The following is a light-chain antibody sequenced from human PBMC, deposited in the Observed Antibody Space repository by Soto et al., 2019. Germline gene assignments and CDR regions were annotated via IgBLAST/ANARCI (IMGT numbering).Light chain of an antibody. CDR2: DTS. CDR1: QSVGTY. J-gene: IGKJ1*01. CDR3: QQRSHWPRT. V-gene: IGKV3-11*01. Sequence: DIVLTQSPATLSLSPGERATLSCRASQSVGTYLAWYQQKPGQTPSLLIYDTSNRATGIPARFSGSGSGTDFTLTIRSLEPEDFAVYYCQQRSHWPRTFGQGTKVEI.